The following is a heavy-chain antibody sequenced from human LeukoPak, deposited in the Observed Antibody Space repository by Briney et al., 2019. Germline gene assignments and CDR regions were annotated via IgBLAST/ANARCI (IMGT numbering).Heavy chain of an antibody. V-gene: IGHV4-4*07. Sequence: SETLSLTCTVSGGSISNYYWSWIRQPAGKGLEWIGRMYISGNTLYNPSLETRVTMSIDTPKNQLSLKLTSVTAADTAVYYCARQELAYGSGKGTFDIWGQGTMVTVSS. D-gene: IGHD3-10*01. CDR2: MYISGNT. J-gene: IGHJ3*02. CDR3: ARQELAYGSGKGTFDI. CDR1: GGSISNYY.